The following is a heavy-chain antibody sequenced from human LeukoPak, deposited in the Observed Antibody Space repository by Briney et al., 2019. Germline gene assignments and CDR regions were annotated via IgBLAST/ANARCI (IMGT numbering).Heavy chain of an antibody. CDR1: GGTFSSYA. J-gene: IGHJ6*03. CDR3: ARGTPRCSSTSCYRGDYYYYYYMDV. D-gene: IGHD2-2*01. CDR2: IIPIFGTA. V-gene: IGHV1-69*13. Sequence: SMKVSCKASGGTFSSYAISWVRQAPGQGLEWMGGIIPIFGTANYAQKFQGRVTITADESTSTAYMELSSLRSEDTAVYYCARGTPRCSSTSCYRGDYYYYYYMDVWGKGTTVTVSS.